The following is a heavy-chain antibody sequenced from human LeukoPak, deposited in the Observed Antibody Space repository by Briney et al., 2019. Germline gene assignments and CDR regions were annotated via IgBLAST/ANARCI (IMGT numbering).Heavy chain of an antibody. CDR3: ARGGATIDY. J-gene: IGHJ4*02. D-gene: IGHD1-26*01. CDR1: GFTVSSNY. V-gene: IGHV3-53*01. Sequence: GGSLRLSCAASGFTVSSNYMSWVRQAPGKGLEWVSLIYAGGSTYYADSVRGRFTISRDNAKNSLYLQMNSLRAEDTAVYYCARGGATIDYWGQGTLVTVSS. CDR2: IYAGGST.